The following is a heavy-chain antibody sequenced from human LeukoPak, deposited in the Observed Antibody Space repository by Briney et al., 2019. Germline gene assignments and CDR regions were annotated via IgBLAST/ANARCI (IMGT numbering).Heavy chain of an antibody. D-gene: IGHD2-2*02. J-gene: IGHJ4*02. CDR2: IYYSGST. CDR3: ARGDRRDCSSTSCYSVPDY. V-gene: IGHV4-39*01. Sequence: SETLSLTCTVSGGSISSSSYYWGWIRQPPGKGLEWIGSIYYSGSTYYNPSLKSRVTISVDTSKNQFSLKLSSVTAADTAVYYCARGDRRDCSSTSCYSVPDYWGQGTLVTVSS. CDR1: GGSISSSSYY.